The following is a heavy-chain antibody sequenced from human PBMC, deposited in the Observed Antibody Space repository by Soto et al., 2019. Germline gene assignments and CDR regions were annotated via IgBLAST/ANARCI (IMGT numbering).Heavy chain of an antibody. D-gene: IGHD6-19*01. CDR3: SNRLVGQWLVPGGY. J-gene: IGHJ4*02. V-gene: IGHV3-23*01. CDR1: GFTSS. Sequence: EVQILESGGALIQPGGSLRLSCAASGFTSSMTWVRQAPGKGLEWVSASDFSGRLTYYADSVQGRFTIFRDTSVNTLFLQMNSLRTEDTAVSYFSNRLVGQWLVPGGYWGPGTLVTVSS. CDR2: SDFSGRLT.